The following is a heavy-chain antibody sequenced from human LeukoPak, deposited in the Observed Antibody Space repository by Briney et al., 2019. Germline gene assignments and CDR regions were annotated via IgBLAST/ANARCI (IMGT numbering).Heavy chain of an antibody. V-gene: IGHV1-69*05. Sequence: SVKVSCKASGGTFSSYAISWVRQAPGQGLEWMGGIIPIFGTANYAQKFQGRVTITTDESTSTAYMELSNLRSEDTAVYYCARVSRGVTIFGNNWFDPWGQGTLVTVSS. CDR2: IIPIFGTA. D-gene: IGHD3-3*01. CDR3: ARVSRGVTIFGNNWFDP. CDR1: GGTFSSYA. J-gene: IGHJ5*02.